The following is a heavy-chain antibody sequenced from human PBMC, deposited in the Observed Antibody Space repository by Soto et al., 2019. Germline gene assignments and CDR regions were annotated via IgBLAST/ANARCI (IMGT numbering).Heavy chain of an antibody. CDR3: ARSVFP. J-gene: IGHJ5*02. CDR1: GGSISSSSYY. V-gene: IGHV4-31*01. Sequence: SETLSLTCTVSGGSISSSSYYWGWIRQHPGKGLEWIGYFYYSGSTYYNPSLKSLVTISVNTSKNQFSLKLSSVTAADTAVYYCARSVFPWGQGTLVTVSS. CDR2: FYYSGST.